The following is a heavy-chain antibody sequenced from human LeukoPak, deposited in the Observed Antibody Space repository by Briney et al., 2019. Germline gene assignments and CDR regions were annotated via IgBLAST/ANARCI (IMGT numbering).Heavy chain of an antibody. CDR3: ARDLSSSTSCYSY. CDR1: GFTFSSHS. Sequence: PGGSLSLSCAASGFTFSSHSMNWVRQAPGKGLEWVSSISPSGNYIYYADSLEGRFTISRDNAKNSLYLQMNSLRAEDTAVYYCARDLSSSTSCYSYWGQGTLVTVSS. D-gene: IGHD2-2*01. CDR2: ISPSGNYI. V-gene: IGHV3-21*01. J-gene: IGHJ4*02.